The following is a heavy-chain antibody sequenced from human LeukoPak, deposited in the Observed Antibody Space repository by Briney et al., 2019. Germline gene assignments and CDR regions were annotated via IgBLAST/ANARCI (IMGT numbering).Heavy chain of an antibody. CDR1: DESFSSYY. D-gene: IGHD6-19*01. CDR2: INHSGST. V-gene: IGHV4-34*01. CDR3: VRGREPYSSGWY. Sequence: SETLSLTCAGYDESFSSYYWSWIRQSPGKGLEWIGEINHSGSTNYNPSFKSRVTISGDTSKNQFSLKLSSVTAADTAVYYCVRGREPYSSGWYWGQGTLVTVSS. J-gene: IGHJ4*02.